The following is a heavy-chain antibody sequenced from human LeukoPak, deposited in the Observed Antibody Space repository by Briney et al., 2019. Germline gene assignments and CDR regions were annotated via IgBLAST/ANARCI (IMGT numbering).Heavy chain of an antibody. Sequence: GGSLRLSCAASAFRFSSYGMHWVRQAPGKGLEWVAVISYDGSNKYYADSVKGRFTISRDNSKNTLYLQMNSLRAEDTAVYYCARDYGRLGGYYYGMDVWGQGTTVTVSS. CDR3: ARDYGRLGGYYYGMDV. J-gene: IGHJ6*02. CDR1: AFRFSSYG. D-gene: IGHD3-10*02. CDR2: ISYDGSNK. V-gene: IGHV3-30*19.